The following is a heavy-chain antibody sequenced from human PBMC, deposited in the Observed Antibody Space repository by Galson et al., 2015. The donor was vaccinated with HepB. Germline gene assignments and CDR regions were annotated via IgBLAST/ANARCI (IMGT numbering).Heavy chain of an antibody. CDR3: AREGGIAARREEYWYFDL. D-gene: IGHD6-6*01. Sequence: SLRLSCAASGFTFSSYGMHWVRQAPGKGLEWVAVIWYDGSNKYYADSVKGRFTISRDNSKNTLYLQMNSLRAEDTAVYYCAREGGIAARREEYWYFDLWGRGTLVTVSS. CDR2: IWYDGSNK. V-gene: IGHV3-33*01. J-gene: IGHJ2*01. CDR1: GFTFSSYG.